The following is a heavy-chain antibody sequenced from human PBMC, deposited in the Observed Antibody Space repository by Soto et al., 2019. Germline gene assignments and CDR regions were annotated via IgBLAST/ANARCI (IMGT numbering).Heavy chain of an antibody. CDR1: GGSISSYY. CDR2: IYYSGST. Sequence: SETLSLTCTVSGGSISSYYWSWIRQPPGKGLEWIGYIYYSGSTNYNPSLKSRVTISVDTSKNQFSLKLSSVTAADTAVYYCARQLFYSSSWYFNNWFDPWGQGTLVTVS. CDR3: ARQLFYSSSWYFNNWFDP. V-gene: IGHV4-59*08. J-gene: IGHJ5*02. D-gene: IGHD6-13*01.